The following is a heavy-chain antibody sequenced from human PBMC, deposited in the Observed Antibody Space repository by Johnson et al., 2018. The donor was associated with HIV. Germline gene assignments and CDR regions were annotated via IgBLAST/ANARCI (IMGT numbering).Heavy chain of an antibody. CDR3: ARGRYAFDI. Sequence: QVRLVESGGGSVQPRGSLRLSCAASGFHFSGHNMGWVRQAPGKGLEFLSYISSSGSSTYYIDSVKGRFTISRDNAKNSLYLQMNSLRAEDTAVYYCARGRYAFDIWGQGTMVTVSS. V-gene: IGHV3-11*04. J-gene: IGHJ3*02. CDR1: GFHFSGHN. CDR2: ISSSGSST.